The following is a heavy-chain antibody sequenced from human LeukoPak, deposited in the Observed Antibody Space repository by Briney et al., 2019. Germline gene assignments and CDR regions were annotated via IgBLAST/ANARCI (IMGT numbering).Heavy chain of an antibody. CDR3: ARWNQGIPTRVGYYYYYYGMDV. D-gene: IGHD1-14*01. CDR2: MNPNSGNT. Sequence: ASVKVSCKASGYTFTSYDINWVRQATGQGLEWMGWMNPNSGNTGYAQKFQGRVTMTRNTSISTAYMELSSLRSEDTAVYYCARWNQGIPTRVGYYYYYYGMDVWGQGTTVTVSS. CDR1: GYTFTSYD. J-gene: IGHJ6*02. V-gene: IGHV1-8*01.